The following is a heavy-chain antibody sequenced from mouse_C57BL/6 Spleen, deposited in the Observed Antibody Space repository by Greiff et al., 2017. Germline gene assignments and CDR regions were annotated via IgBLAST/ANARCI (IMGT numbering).Heavy chain of an antibody. CDR3: ARFYESEEDYFDY. CDR2: INPGSGGT. CDR1: GYAFTNYL. D-gene: IGHD1-1*01. Sequence: QVQLQQSGAELVRPGTSVKVSCKASGYAFTNYLIEWVKQRPGQGLEWIGVINPGSGGTNYNEKFKGKATLTVDKSSSTAYMQLSSLTSEDSAVYFCARFYESEEDYFDYWGQGTTLTVSS. J-gene: IGHJ2*01. V-gene: IGHV1-54*01.